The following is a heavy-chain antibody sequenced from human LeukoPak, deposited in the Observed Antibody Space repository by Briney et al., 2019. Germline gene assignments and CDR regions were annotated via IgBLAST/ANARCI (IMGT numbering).Heavy chain of an antibody. Sequence: GGSLRLSCAASGFTFSSYAMHWVRQAPGKGLEWVAVISYDGSNKYYADSVKGRFTISRDNSKNTLYLQMNSLRAEDTAVYYCARDYGSGRSRWVDPWGQGTLVTVSS. V-gene: IGHV3-30-3*01. CDR2: ISYDGSNK. CDR1: GFTFSSYA. CDR3: ARDYGSGRSRWVDP. J-gene: IGHJ5*02. D-gene: IGHD3-10*01.